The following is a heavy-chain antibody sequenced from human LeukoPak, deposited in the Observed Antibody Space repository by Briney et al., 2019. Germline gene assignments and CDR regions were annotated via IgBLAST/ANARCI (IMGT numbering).Heavy chain of an antibody. J-gene: IGHJ4*02. CDR1: GFTFSSYG. CDR3: AKGVRLVGV. CDR2: ISYDGSNK. V-gene: IGHV3-30*18. Sequence: PGGSLRLSCAASGFTFSSYGMHWVRQAPGKGLEWVAVISYDGSNKYYADSVKGRFTISRDNSKNTLYLQMNSLRAEDTAVYYCAKGVRLVGVWGQGTLVTVSS. D-gene: IGHD6-19*01.